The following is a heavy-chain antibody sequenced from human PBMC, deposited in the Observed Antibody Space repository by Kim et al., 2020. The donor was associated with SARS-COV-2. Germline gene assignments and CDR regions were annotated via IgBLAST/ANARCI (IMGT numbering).Heavy chain of an antibody. CDR2: IYYSGNT. Sequence: SETLSLTCTVSGGSISSSSYYWGWIRQPPGKGLEWIGSIYYSGNTYYNPSLKSRVTISVDTSKNQFSLKLSSVTAADTAVYYCARLGGTNYFDYRGQGTLVTVSS. CDR1: GGSISSSSYY. J-gene: IGHJ4*02. D-gene: IGHD2-15*01. V-gene: IGHV4-39*01. CDR3: ARLGGTNYFDY.